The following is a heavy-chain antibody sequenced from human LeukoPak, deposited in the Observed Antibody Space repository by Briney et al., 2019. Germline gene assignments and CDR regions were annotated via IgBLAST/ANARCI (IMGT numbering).Heavy chain of an antibody. CDR2: ISSSGSTI. V-gene: IGHV3-48*03. Sequence: GGSLRLSCAASGFTFSSYEMNWVRQAPGKGLEWVSYISSSGSTIYYADSVKGRFTISRDNAKYSLYLQMNSLRAEDTAVYYCARGGYSYGYTYFDYWGQGTLVTVSS. D-gene: IGHD5-18*01. CDR3: ARGGYSYGYTYFDY. J-gene: IGHJ4*02. CDR1: GFTFSSYE.